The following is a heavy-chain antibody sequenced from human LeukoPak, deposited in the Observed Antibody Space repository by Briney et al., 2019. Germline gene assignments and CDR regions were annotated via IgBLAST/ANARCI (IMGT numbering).Heavy chain of an antibody. V-gene: IGHV3-21*05. CDR3: ARSRLYSSGWYGFDY. D-gene: IGHD6-19*01. CDR1: GFTFSSYS. CDR2: ISSSSTFT. J-gene: IGHJ4*02. Sequence: GGSLRLSCAASGFTFSSYSMNWIRQAPGKGLEWVLHISSSSTFTNHADSVKGRFTISRDNAKNSLYLQVKSLRAEDTAVYYCARSRLYSSGWYGFDYWGQGTLVTVSS.